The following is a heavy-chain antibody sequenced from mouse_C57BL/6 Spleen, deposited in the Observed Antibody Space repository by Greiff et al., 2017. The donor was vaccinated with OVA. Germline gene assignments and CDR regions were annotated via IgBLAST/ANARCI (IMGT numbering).Heavy chain of an antibody. Sequence: VQLKESGPELVKPGASVKISCKASGYSFTDYYMNWVKQSNGKSLEWIGVINPNYGTTSYNQKFKGKATLTVDQSSSTAYMQLNSLTSEDSAVYYVAKSYYGSSYWYFDDWGTGTTVTVSS. J-gene: IGHJ1*03. CDR2: INPNYGTT. CDR3: AKSYYGSSYWYFDD. V-gene: IGHV1-39*01. CDR1: GYSFTDYY. D-gene: IGHD1-1*01.